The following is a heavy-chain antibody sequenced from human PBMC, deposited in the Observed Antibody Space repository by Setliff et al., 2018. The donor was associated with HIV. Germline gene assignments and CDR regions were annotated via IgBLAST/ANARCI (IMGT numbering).Heavy chain of an antibody. V-gene: IGHV1-69*13. CDR3: VRAYDQDFLH. D-gene: IGHD3-22*01. J-gene: IGHJ1*01. Sequence: SVKVSCKASGGTFSSYAISWVRQAPGQGLEWMGGIISIFDTANYAQKFQGRVTITADESTSTADMELSSLRSEDSAVYYCVRAYDQDFLHWGQGTLVTVSS. CDR1: GGTFSSYA. CDR2: IISIFDTA.